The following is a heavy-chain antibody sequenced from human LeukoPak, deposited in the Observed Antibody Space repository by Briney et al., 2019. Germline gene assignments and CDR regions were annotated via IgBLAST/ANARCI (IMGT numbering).Heavy chain of an antibody. D-gene: IGHD5-12*01. CDR3: ARDGATAAEYFQH. CDR2: ISSSSSTI. CDR1: GFTFSSYS. J-gene: IGHJ1*01. V-gene: IGHV3-48*01. Sequence: GGSLRLSCAASGFTFSSYSMNWVRQAPGKGLEWVSYISSSSSTIYYADSVKGRFTISRDNAKNSLYLQMNSLRAEDTAVYYCARDGATAAEYFQHWGQGTLVTVSS.